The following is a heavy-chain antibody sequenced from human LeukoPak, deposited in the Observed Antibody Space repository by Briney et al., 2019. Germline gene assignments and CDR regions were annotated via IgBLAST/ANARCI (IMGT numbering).Heavy chain of an antibody. CDR3: ARVSEGYGGNSAFDF. J-gene: IGHJ4*02. D-gene: IGHD4-23*01. V-gene: IGHV1-18*01. CDR2: ISAYNGNT. CDR1: GYTFTSYG. Sequence: ASVKVSCKASGYTFTSYGISWVRQAPGQGLEWMGWISAYNGNTNYAQKLQGRVTMTTDTSTSTAYMELRSLRSDGTAVYYCARVSEGYGGNSAFDFWGQGTLVTVSS.